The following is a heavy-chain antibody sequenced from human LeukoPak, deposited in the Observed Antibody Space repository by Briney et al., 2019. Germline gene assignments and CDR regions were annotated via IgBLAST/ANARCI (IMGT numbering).Heavy chain of an antibody. Sequence: GGSLRLSCAASGFTFSSYEMNWVRQAPGKGLEWVSAISGGGGSTYYADSVKGRLTISRDNSKNTLYLQMNSLRAEDTAVYYCAKDRNYYDSSGYYYGDYWGQGTLVTVSS. V-gene: IGHV3-23*01. J-gene: IGHJ4*02. CDR3: AKDRNYYDSSGYYYGDY. D-gene: IGHD3-22*01. CDR2: ISGGGGST. CDR1: GFTFSSYE.